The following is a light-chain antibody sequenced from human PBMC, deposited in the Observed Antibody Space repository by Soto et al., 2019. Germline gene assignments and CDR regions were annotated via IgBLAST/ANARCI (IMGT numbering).Light chain of an antibody. J-gene: IGKJ1*01. CDR2: LGS. CDR1: QSLLHSNGYNY. CDR3: MQALQTPST. V-gene: IGKV2-28*01. Sequence: DIVMTQSPLSLPVTPGEPASISCRSSQSLLHSNGYNYLHWYLQKPGQSPQLLIYLGSNRASGVPDRFSGSGSGTDFTLKISRVEGEDVGVSYCMQALQTPSTFGQGTKVEIK.